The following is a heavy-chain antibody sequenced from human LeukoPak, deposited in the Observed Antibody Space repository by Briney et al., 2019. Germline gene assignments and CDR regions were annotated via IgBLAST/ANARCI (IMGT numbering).Heavy chain of an antibody. Sequence: SETLSLTCAVYGGSFSGYYWSWIRQPPGKGLEWIGEINHSGSTNYNPSLTSRVTISVDTSKNQFSLKLSSVTAADTAVYYCARARFLEWLHPSNWFDPWGQGTLVTVSS. CDR3: ARARFLEWLHPSNWFDP. D-gene: IGHD3-3*01. CDR1: GGSFSGYY. V-gene: IGHV4-34*01. J-gene: IGHJ5*02. CDR2: INHSGST.